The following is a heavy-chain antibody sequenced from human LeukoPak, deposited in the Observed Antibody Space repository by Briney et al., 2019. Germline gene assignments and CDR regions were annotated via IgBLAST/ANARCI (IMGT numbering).Heavy chain of an antibody. V-gene: IGHV3-48*04. CDR2: ISSSSSTI. D-gene: IGHD1-1*01. CDR3: ARELNGAFDP. CDR1: GFTFSSYS. Sequence: GGSLRLSCAASGFTFSSYSMNWVRQAPGKGLEWVSYISSSSSTIYYTDSVKGRLTISRDNAKNSLYLQMNSLRASDTAVYYCARELNGAFDPWGQGTLVTVSS. J-gene: IGHJ5*02.